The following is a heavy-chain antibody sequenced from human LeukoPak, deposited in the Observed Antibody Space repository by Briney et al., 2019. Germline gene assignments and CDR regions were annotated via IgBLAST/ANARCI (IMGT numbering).Heavy chain of an antibody. CDR1: GFTFSSYC. V-gene: IGHV3-74*01. CDR3: ARGGYSGYDGPDY. D-gene: IGHD5-12*01. Sequence: GGSLRLSCAASGFTFSSYCTHWVRQPPGKVLVWDSRINSDGSSRSYADSVKGRFTISRDNAKNTLYLQMNSMRAEDTAVYYCARGGYSGYDGPDYWGQGTLVTVSS. CDR2: INSDGSSR. J-gene: IGHJ4*02.